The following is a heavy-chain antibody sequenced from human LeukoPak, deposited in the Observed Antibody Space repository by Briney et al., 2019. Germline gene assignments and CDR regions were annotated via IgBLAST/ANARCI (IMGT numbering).Heavy chain of an antibody. J-gene: IGHJ4*02. V-gene: IGHV4-34*01. Sequence: SETLSLTCAVYGGSFSGYYWSWIRQPPGKGLEWIGEINHSGSTNYNPSLKSRVTISVDTSKNQFSLKLSSVTAADTAVYYCARGNYDFWSGYPLDYWGQGTPVTVSS. CDR2: INHSGST. CDR3: ARGNYDFWSGYPLDY. CDR1: GGSFSGYY. D-gene: IGHD3-3*01.